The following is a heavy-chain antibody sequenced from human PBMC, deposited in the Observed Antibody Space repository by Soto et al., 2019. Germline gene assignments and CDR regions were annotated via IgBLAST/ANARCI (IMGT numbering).Heavy chain of an antibody. Sequence: GGSLRLSCAASGFTFNIYAMSWVRQAPGKGLEWVSAISGSGGGTYYADSVEGRFTISRDNSNNTLYLQMSSLRADDTAVYYCARDARGDEAPMDYWGQGTLVTVSS. J-gene: IGHJ4*02. CDR1: GFTFNIYA. CDR2: ISGSGGGT. D-gene: IGHD3-10*01. V-gene: IGHV3-23*01. CDR3: ARDARGDEAPMDY.